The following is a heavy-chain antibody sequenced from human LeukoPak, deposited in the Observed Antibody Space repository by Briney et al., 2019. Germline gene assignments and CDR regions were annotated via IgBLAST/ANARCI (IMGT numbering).Heavy chain of an antibody. CDR3: ARVRKEWELPLGY. D-gene: IGHD1-26*01. V-gene: IGHV3-30*04. J-gene: IGHJ4*02. Sequence: PGGSLRLSCEASGFTFRSYAMHWVRQAPGKGLEWVAVISYDGSNKYYTDSVMGRFTISRDNSKNTLSLQMNSLRVEDTAVYYCARVRKEWELPLGYWGQGTLVTVSS. CDR2: ISYDGSNK. CDR1: GFTFRSYA.